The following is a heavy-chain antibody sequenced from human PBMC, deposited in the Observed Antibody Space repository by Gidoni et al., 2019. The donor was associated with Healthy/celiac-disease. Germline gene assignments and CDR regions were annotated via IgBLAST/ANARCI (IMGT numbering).Heavy chain of an antibody. CDR3: AKESVVPAAMGTGWFDP. J-gene: IGHJ5*02. CDR2: IYTSGST. D-gene: IGHD2-2*01. Sequence: QVQLQESGPGLVKPSQTLSLTCTVSGGSISSGRYYWSWIRQPAGKGLEWIGRIYTSGSTNYNPSLKSRVTISVDTSKNQFSLKLSSVTAADTAVYYCAKESVVPAAMGTGWFDPWGQGTLVTVSS. V-gene: IGHV4-61*02. CDR1: GGSISSGRYY.